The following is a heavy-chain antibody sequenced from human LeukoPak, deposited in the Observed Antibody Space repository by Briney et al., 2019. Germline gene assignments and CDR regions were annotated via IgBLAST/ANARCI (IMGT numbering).Heavy chain of an antibody. J-gene: IGHJ4*02. CDR1: GGSISSSSYY. Sequence: SETLSLTCTASGGSISSSSYYWGWIRQPPGKGLEWIGSIYYSGSTYYNPSLESRVTISVDTSKNQFSLKLSSVTAADTAVYYCASTALGYCSSTSCFTPHYFDYWGQGTLVTVSS. CDR3: ASTALGYCSSTSCFTPHYFDY. V-gene: IGHV4-39*01. CDR2: IYYSGST. D-gene: IGHD2-2*01.